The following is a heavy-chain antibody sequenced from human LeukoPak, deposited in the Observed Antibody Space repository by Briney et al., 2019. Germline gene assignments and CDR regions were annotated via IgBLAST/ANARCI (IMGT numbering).Heavy chain of an antibody. V-gene: IGHV1-46*01. CDR2: INPSGGST. Sequence: GASVKVSCKASGYTFTSYYMHWVRQAPGQGLEWMGIINPSGGSTSYAQKFQGRVTMTRDTSTSTVYMELSSLRSEDTAVYYCARDPLVSTYYYYGMDVWGQGTTVTVSS. CDR1: GYTFTSYY. D-gene: IGHD6-13*01. J-gene: IGHJ6*02. CDR3: ARDPLVSTYYYYGMDV.